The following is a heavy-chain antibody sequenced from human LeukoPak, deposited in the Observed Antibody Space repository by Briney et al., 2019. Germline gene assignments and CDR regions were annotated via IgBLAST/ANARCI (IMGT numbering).Heavy chain of an antibody. CDR1: GFTFSSAW. Sequence: GGSLRLSRAASGFTFSSAWMSWVRQAPGKGLEWVANINQDGGVKYYVDSVKGRFTISRDNAKNSLYLQVTSLRAEDTAVYYCATSHDSAGNSWGQGTLVTVS. D-gene: IGHD6-13*01. J-gene: IGHJ5*02. CDR3: ATSHDSAGNS. V-gene: IGHV3-7*01. CDR2: INQDGGVK.